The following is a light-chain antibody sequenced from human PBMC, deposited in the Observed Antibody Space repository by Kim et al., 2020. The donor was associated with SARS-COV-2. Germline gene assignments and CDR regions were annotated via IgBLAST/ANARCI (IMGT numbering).Light chain of an antibody. Sequence: VSPGQTASITCSGDKLGDKYACWYQQKPGQSPVLVIYQDSKRPSGIPERFSGSNSGNTATLTISGTQAMDEADYYCQAWDSSTAWVFGGGTKLTVL. CDR1: KLGDKY. CDR3: QAWDSSTAWV. V-gene: IGLV3-1*01. J-gene: IGLJ3*02. CDR2: QDS.